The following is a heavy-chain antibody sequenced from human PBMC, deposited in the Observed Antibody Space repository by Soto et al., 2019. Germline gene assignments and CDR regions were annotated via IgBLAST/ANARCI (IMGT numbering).Heavy chain of an antibody. CDR3: ARNSSPGGMDV. V-gene: IGHV3-53*01. D-gene: IGHD6-13*01. Sequence: GGSLRLSCAASGFIVSSSYMSWVRQAPGKGLEWVSVISSGDDTYYADSMRGRFTISRDNSKNEVYLQMDNLRAKDTAVYYCARNSSPGGMDVWGQGTTVTVSS. J-gene: IGHJ6*02. CDR1: GFIVSSSY. CDR2: ISSGDDT.